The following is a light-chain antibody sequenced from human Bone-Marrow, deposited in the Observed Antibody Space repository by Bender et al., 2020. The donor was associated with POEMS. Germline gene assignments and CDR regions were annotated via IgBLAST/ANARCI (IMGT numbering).Light chain of an antibody. Sequence: QSVLTQPPSASGTPGQRVTISCSGGSSNIGAHAVNWYQHLPGTAPKLLIYSSHRRPSEVPGRFPGSRSGTSASVAISGLQSEDEADYYCAVWDDSLNGWVFGGGTKLTVL. J-gene: IGLJ3*02. V-gene: IGLV1-44*01. CDR1: SSNIGAHA. CDR3: AVWDDSLNGWV. CDR2: SSH.